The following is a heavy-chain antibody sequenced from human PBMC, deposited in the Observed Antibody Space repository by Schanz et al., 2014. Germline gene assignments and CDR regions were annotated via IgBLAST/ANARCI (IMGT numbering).Heavy chain of an antibody. CDR2: ISRDGTTS. J-gene: IGHJ6*02. Sequence: QVQLVESGGGLVKPGGSLRLSCAASGFIFNDYYMNWIRQAPGKGLEWLSYISRDGTTSYYADSVKGRFTISRDNAKNSLYLEMTSLRGEDTALYYCARDRGSAVGYQYYGMDVWGQGTTVTVSS. CDR1: GFIFNDYY. CDR3: ARDRGSAVGYQYYGMDV. D-gene: IGHD3-22*01. V-gene: IGHV3-11*04.